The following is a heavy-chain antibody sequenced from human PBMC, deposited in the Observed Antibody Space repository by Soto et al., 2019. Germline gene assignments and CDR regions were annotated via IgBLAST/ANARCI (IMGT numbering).Heavy chain of an antibody. CDR2: IYWDDDK. V-gene: IGHV2-5*02. CDR3: AHSYSSSWVYYYGMDV. CDR1: GFSLSTSGLG. D-gene: IGHD6-13*01. Sequence: QITLKESGPTLVKPTQTLTLTCTFSGFSLSTSGLGVHWIRQPPGKALEWLAVIYWDDDKRYRPSLKSRLTITKDTSKNQVVLTMTNMDPVDTATCHCAHSYSSSWVYYYGMDVWGQGTTVTVSS. J-gene: IGHJ6*02.